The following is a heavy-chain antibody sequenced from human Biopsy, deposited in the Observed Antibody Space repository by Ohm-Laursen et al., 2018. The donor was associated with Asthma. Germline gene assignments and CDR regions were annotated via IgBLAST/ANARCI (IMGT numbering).Heavy chain of an antibody. CDR3: AKRRGYSGHDNDY. CDR2: ISYDGNHK. J-gene: IGHJ4*02. D-gene: IGHD5-12*01. CDR1: GFMFRSFG. Sequence: SLRLSCAASGFMFRSFGMHWVRQAPGKGLEWVAVISYDGNHKFYEDSVKGRFTISRDNSKNTLYLQMNSLRTEDTAVYFCAKRRGYSGHDNDYWGQGTLVIVSS. V-gene: IGHV3-30*18.